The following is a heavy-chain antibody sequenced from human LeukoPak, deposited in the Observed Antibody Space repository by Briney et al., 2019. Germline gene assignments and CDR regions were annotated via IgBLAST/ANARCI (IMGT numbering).Heavy chain of an antibody. J-gene: IGHJ4*02. CDR3: AREGGPYRPLDY. CDR1: GGSISGSSYY. V-gene: IGHV4-39*02. Sequence: PSETLSLTCTVSGGSISGSSYYWGWIRQPPGKGLVWIGSIYYSGSTYYNPSLKSRVTISVDTSKNQLSLKLSSVTAADTAVYYCAREGGPYRPLDYSGQGTLVTVAS. CDR2: IYYSGST.